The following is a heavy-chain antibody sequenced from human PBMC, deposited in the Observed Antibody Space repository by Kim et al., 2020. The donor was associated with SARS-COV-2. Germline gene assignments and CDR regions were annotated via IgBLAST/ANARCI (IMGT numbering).Heavy chain of an antibody. D-gene: IGHD6-19*01. CDR3: ASKNIAVAGRIDY. V-gene: IGHV1-2*02. Sequence: SAQKFQGRVTMTRDTSISTAYMKLSRLRSDDTAVYYCASKNIAVAGRIDYWGQGTLVTVSS. J-gene: IGHJ4*02.